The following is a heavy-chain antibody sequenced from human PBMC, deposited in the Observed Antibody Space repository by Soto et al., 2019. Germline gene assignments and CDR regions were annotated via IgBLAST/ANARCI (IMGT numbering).Heavy chain of an antibody. CDR3: ARGSSATNWFDP. V-gene: IGHV1-18*01. D-gene: IGHD1-26*01. J-gene: IGHJ5*02. CDR2: IGSYNGNT. Sequence: ASVKVSCKASGYTFTSYGISWVRQAPGQGLEWMGWIGSYNGNTNYAQKIQGRITMTTDTSTSTAYMELTGLRSDDTAVYYCARGSSATNWFDPWGQGTLVTVS. CDR1: GYTFTSYG.